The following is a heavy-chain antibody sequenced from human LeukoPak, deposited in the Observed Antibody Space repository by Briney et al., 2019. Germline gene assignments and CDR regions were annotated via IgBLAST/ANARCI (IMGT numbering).Heavy chain of an antibody. CDR3: TTEDIVVVPAALY. CDR2: IKSKTDGGTT. CDR1: GFTFSNAW. J-gene: IGHJ4*02. V-gene: IGHV3-15*01. Sequence: PGGSLRLSCAASGFTFSNAWMSWVRQAPGKGLEWVGRIKSKTDGGTTDYAAPVKGRFTISRDDSKNTLYLQMNSLKTEDTAVYYCTTEDIVVVPAALYWGQGTLVTVSS. D-gene: IGHD2-2*01.